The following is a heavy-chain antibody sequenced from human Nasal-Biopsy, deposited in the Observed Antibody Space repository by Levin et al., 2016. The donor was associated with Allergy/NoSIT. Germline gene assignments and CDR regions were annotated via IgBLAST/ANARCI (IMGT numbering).Heavy chain of an antibody. CDR2: INPVSGRT. D-gene: IGHD6-25*01. V-gene: IGHV1-46*01. CDR3: ARGDIAAAEGY. J-gene: IGHJ4*02. CDR1: GYSFIGYY. Sequence: ASVKVSCKASGYSFIGYYIHWVRQAPGQGLEWMGIINPVSGRTNYAQKFQGRVTVTRDTSTTTVTMELSGLRSQDTAVYYCARGDIAAAEGYWGPGTLVSVSS.